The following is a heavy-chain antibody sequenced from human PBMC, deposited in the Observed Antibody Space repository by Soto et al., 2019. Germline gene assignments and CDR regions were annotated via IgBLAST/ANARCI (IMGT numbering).Heavy chain of an antibody. D-gene: IGHD3-10*02. J-gene: IGHJ5*01. Sequence: ASVKVSCKTSGYTFTNYDVTWVRQAPGRGLEWMGWITPYNGNTHYAPHLQGRITLTTDTSTNTAFLDLTNLISDDTAMYYCARVVPGAVPWFDSWGQGTPVTVSS. CDR3: ARVVPGAVPWFDS. V-gene: IGHV1-18*04. CDR2: ITPYNGNT. CDR1: GYTFTNYD.